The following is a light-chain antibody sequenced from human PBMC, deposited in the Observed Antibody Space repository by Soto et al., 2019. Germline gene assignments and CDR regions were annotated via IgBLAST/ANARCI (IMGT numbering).Light chain of an antibody. V-gene: IGKV1-27*01. Sequence: DIQMTQSPSSLSASVGDRVTITCRASEAINNNLAWYQQKPGQVPKLLIYAASTLQPGVPSRFSGSGSGTEFTVTVSSLQPEDVATYYCQKYNRAPPLRFTFGPGTKVEIK. J-gene: IGKJ3*01. CDR2: AAS. CDR1: EAINNN. CDR3: QKYNRAPPLRFT.